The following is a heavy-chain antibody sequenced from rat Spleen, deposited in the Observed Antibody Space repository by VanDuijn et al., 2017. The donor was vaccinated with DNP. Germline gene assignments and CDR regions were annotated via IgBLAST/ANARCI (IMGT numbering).Heavy chain of an antibody. CDR1: GFIFSNYW. J-gene: IGHJ4*01. V-gene: IGHV5-31*01. CDR3: ATDSTTVASGPMDA. Sequence: EVQLVESGGGPVQPGRSLKLSCVASGFIFSNYWMTWIRQAPGKGLEWVASISNTSDNTYYSDSVKGRFSLSRDNAKSTLYLQMDSLRSEDTATYYCATDSTTVASGPMDAWGQGASVTVSS. CDR2: ISNTSDNT. D-gene: IGHD1-3*01.